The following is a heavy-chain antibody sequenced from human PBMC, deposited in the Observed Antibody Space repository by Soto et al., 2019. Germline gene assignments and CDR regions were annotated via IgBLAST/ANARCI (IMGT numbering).Heavy chain of an antibody. J-gene: IGHJ4*02. CDR3: TRHSVGPPDD. CDR1: GYSFTKWW. CDR2: VFPGDSQI. V-gene: IGHV5-51*01. Sequence: PGESLKISCKGSGYSFTKWWIGWVRQMPGKGLEWMGFVFPGDSQIRYNPSFEGQVTISADKSTATAYLQWNTLQASDSAMYYCTRHSVGPPDDWGQGTLVTVSS. D-gene: IGHD1-26*01.